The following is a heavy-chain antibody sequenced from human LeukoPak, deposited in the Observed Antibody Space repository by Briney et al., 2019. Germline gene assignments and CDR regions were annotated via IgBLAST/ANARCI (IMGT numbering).Heavy chain of an antibody. V-gene: IGHV1-18*01. CDR2: ISAYNGNT. D-gene: IGHD3-3*01. CDR3: ARDPLYYDFWSGSPYYFDY. CDR1: GYTFTSYG. J-gene: IGHJ4*02. Sequence: ASVKVSCKASGYTFTSYGISWVRQAPGQGLEWMGWISAYNGNTNYAQKLQGRVTMTTDTSTSTAYMELGSLRSDDTAVYYCARDPLYYDFWSGSPYYFDYWGQGTLVTVSS.